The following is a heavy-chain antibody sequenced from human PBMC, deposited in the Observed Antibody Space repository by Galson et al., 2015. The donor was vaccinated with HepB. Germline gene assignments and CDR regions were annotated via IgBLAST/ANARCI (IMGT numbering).Heavy chain of an antibody. D-gene: IGHD4-23*01. V-gene: IGHV3-33*01. CDR1: GFIFSNHG. Sequence: SLRLSCAASGFIFSNHGMHWVRQAPGKGLEWVAVISYNGSNKYYADSVKGRFTISRDNSKNTLYLQMNSLRAEDTAVYYCARDGKVLFDYVDNVGGYFDPWGRGTLVSVSS. J-gene: IGHJ2*01. CDR2: ISYNGSNK. CDR3: ARDGKVLFDYVDNVGGYFDP.